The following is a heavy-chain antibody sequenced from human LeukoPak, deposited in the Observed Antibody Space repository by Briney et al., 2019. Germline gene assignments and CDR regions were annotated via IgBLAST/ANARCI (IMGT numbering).Heavy chain of an antibody. Sequence: GGSLRLSCAASGFTFSSYSMNWVRQAPGKGLEWVSSISSSSSYIYYADSVKGRFTISRDNAKNSLYLQMNSLRAEDTAVYYCARSPGGSSWTGWFDPWGQGTLVTVSS. J-gene: IGHJ5*02. D-gene: IGHD6-13*01. CDR2: ISSSSSYI. V-gene: IGHV3-21*01. CDR3: ARSPGGSSWTGWFDP. CDR1: GFTFSSYS.